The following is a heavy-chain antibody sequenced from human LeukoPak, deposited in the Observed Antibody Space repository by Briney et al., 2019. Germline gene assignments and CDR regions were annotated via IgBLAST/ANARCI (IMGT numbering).Heavy chain of an antibody. D-gene: IGHD1-1*01. V-gene: IGHV4-39*07. CDR2: IYYSGST. CDR1: GGSISSSSYY. J-gene: IGHJ6*03. CDR3: ARVYSNWNYHYYMDV. Sequence: SETLSLTCTVSGGSISSSSYYWGWIRQPPGKGLEWIGSIYYSGSTYYNPSLKSRVTISVDRSKNQFSLKLTSVTAADTAVHYCARVYSNWNYHYYMDVWGKGTTVTVSS.